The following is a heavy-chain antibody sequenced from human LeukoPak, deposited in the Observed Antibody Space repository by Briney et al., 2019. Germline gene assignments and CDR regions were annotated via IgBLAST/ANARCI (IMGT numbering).Heavy chain of an antibody. Sequence: ASVKVSYKASGGTFSSYAISWVRQAPGQGLEWMGWINPNSGGTNYAQKFQGRVTMTRDTSISTAYMELSRLRSDDTAVYYCARVNDSSGYLDYWGQGTLVTVSS. CDR3: ARVNDSSGYLDY. CDR1: GGTFSSYA. D-gene: IGHD3-22*01. J-gene: IGHJ4*02. CDR2: INPNSGGT. V-gene: IGHV1-2*02.